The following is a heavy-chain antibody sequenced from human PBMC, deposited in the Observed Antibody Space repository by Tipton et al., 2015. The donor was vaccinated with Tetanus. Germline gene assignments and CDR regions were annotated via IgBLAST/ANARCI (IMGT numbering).Heavy chain of an antibody. CDR2: IFHSGVT. CDR1: GGSISSGGYS. D-gene: IGHD3-10*01. V-gene: IGHV4-30-2*01. CDR3: VRGSFSSALDN. J-gene: IGHJ4*02. Sequence: TLSLTCAVSGGSISSGGYSWGWIRQPPGKAPQWIGFIFHSGVTYYNPSLQSRVTISADRPKNQFSLKVTSLTAADTAVYFCVRGSFSSALDNWGQGARVTVSS.